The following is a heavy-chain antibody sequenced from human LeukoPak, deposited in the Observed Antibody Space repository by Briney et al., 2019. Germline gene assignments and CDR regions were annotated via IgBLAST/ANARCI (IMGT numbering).Heavy chain of an antibody. D-gene: IGHD1-26*01. Sequence: KPGGSLRLSCAASGFTFSSYSMNRVRQAPGKGLEWVSSISSSSSYIYYADSVKGRFTISRDNAKNSLYLQMNSLRAEDTAVYYCARAEWELPIDYWGQGTLVTVSS. CDR2: ISSSSSYI. CDR1: GFTFSSYS. CDR3: ARAEWELPIDY. J-gene: IGHJ4*02. V-gene: IGHV3-21*01.